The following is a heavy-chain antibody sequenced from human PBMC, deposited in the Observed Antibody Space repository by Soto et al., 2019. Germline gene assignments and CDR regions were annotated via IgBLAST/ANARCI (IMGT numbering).Heavy chain of an antibody. CDR2: IYYSGTT. D-gene: IGHD3-3*01. Sequence: PSETLSLTCTVSGDSFDSHYWTWIRQPPGKGLERIGYIYYSGTTNYNPSLKSRVSISVDTSKKQFSLNLSSVTAADTALYFCARADFWGGYIDSWGQGTLVTVSS. CDR1: GDSFDSHY. CDR3: ARADFWGGYIDS. J-gene: IGHJ4*02. V-gene: IGHV4-59*11.